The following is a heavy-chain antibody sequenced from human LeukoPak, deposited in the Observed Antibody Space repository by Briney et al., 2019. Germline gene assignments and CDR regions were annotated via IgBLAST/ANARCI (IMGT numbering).Heavy chain of an antibody. Sequence: SQTLSLTCTVSGGSISSGSYYWSWIRQPAGKGLEWIGRIYTSGSTNYNPTLKSRVTISVDTSKNQFSLKLSSVTAADTAVYYCAREGYDFWSGLDVWGKGTTVTVSS. CDR2: IYTSGST. J-gene: IGHJ6*04. CDR1: GGSISSGSYY. V-gene: IGHV4-61*02. D-gene: IGHD3-3*01. CDR3: AREGYDFWSGLDV.